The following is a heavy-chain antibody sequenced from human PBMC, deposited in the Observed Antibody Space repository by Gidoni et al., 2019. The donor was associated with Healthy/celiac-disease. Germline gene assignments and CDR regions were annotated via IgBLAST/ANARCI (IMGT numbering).Heavy chain of an antibody. CDR3: ARELSAVVPAAMGVYNWFDP. J-gene: IGHJ5*02. D-gene: IGHD2-2*01. Sequence: QVQLVESGGGVVQPGRSLRPSCAASGFTFSSSGMHWVRQAPGKGLEWVAVIWYDVSNKYYAYSVKGRFTMSKDNAKNTVYLQMNSLRAEDTAVYYCARELSAVVPAAMGVYNWFDPWGQGTLVTVSS. V-gene: IGHV3-33*01. CDR1: GFTFSSSG. CDR2: IWYDVSNK.